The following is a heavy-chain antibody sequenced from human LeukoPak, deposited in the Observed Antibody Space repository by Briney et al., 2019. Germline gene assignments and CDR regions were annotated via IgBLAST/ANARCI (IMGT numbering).Heavy chain of an antibody. CDR1: GVSISDSSYS. CDR3: AGGVRVGPTDNWFDP. D-gene: IGHD1-26*01. CDR2: IYNSGST. V-gene: IGHV4-39*01. J-gene: IGHJ5*02. Sequence: SETLSLTCSVSGVSISDSSYSWGWIRQPPGEGLEWIGTIYNSGSTYYTPSLKSRGTISVDTSKNQFFLKLTSVTAADTAVYYCAGGVRVGPTDNWFDPWGQGTLVPVSS.